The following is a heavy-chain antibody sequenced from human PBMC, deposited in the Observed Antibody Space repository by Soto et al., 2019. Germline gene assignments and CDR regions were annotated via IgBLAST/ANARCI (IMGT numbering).Heavy chain of an antibody. D-gene: IGHD3-22*01. Sequence: SETLSLTCNVSGGSISRVGYLWIWIRQHPGKGLEWIGFISYNGRTSYNPSLKSRVTISADTSKNQISLELNSVTAADTAVYYGASSQVVVIRLDYWGQGTPLTVSS. CDR3: ASSQVVVIRLDY. J-gene: IGHJ4*02. CDR1: GGSISRVGYL. V-gene: IGHV4-31*03. CDR2: ISYNGRT.